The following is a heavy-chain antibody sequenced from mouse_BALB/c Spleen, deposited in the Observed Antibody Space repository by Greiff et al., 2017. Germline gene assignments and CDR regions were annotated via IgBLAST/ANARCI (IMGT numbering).Heavy chain of an antibody. CDR3: AGYEAY. J-gene: IGHJ3*01. V-gene: IGHV5-4*02. D-gene: IGHD1-2*01. Sequence: EVQGVESGGGLVKPGGSLKLSCAASGFTFSDYYMYWVRQTPEKRLEWVATISDGGSYTYYPDSVKGRFTISRDNAKNNLYLQMSSLKSEDTAMYYCAGYEAYWGQGTLVTVSA. CDR2: ISDGGSYT. CDR1: GFTFSDYY.